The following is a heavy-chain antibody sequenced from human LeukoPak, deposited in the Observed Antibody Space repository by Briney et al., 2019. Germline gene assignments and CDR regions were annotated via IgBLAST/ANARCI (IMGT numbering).Heavy chain of an antibody. CDR2: ISGSGGST. V-gene: IGHV3-23*01. Sequence: PGGSLRLSCAASGYSFSTYAMSWVRQAPGKGLEGVSTISGSGGSTFYAESVKGRFTISRDNSKNTLYLQVNRLRVEDTAIYYCATTSRTIGYWGQGTLVTVSS. J-gene: IGHJ4*02. D-gene: IGHD1-14*01. CDR3: ATTSRTIGY. CDR1: GYSFSTYA.